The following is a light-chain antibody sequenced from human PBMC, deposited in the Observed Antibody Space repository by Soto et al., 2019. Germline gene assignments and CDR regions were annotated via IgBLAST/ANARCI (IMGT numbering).Light chain of an antibody. J-gene: IGKJ5*01. CDR1: QSVSRW. V-gene: IGKV1-5*03. CDR2: KAS. Sequence: DIQMTQSPSTLSASVGDRVTITCRASQSVSRWLAWYKQKPGEAPKLLIYKASNLESGVSSRFSGSGSGTDFTLTISSLQPEDFATYYCQQSYSTPLITFGQGTRLEI. CDR3: QQSYSTPLIT.